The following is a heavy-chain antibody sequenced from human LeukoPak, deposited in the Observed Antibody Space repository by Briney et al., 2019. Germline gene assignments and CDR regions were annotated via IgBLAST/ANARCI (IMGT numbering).Heavy chain of an antibody. Sequence: PSETLSLPCTVSGYSISRGYYWGWLRQPPGTGLEWIGSFYFSGSTYYNPSLKSRVTISVDTSKNQFSLKLSSVTAAYTAVYYCAMGPDILTGYYNFDYWGQGTLVTVSS. CDR1: GYSISRGYY. D-gene: IGHD3-9*01. V-gene: IGHV4-38-2*02. J-gene: IGHJ4*02. CDR2: FYFSGST. CDR3: AMGPDILTGYYNFDY.